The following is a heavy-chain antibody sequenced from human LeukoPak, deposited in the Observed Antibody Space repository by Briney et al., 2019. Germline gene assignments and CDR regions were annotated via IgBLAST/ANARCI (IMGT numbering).Heavy chain of an antibody. V-gene: IGHV3-74*01. D-gene: IGHD1-26*01. CDR2: IKYDASST. CDR1: GFTFSSHW. J-gene: IGHJ4*02. Sequence: GGSLRLSCADSGFTFSSHWMHWVRQAPGKGLVWVSRIKYDASSTSYADSVKGRFTISRDNAKNTLYLQMNSLRAEDTAVYYCARGATYAYYQDYWGQGALVTVSS. CDR3: ARGATYAYYQDY.